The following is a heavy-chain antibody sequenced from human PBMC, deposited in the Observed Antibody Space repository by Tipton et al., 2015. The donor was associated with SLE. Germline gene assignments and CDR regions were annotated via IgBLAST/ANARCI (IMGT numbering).Heavy chain of an antibody. Sequence: LSLTCAVSGGSINDNNWWSWVRQSPGKGLEWVSSISSSSSFLYYTDSVKGRFTISRDNAKNSLYLQMSSLRAEDTAVYYCARDRGYTGYDPPGYFDYWGQGPLVTVSS. CDR3: ARDRGYTGYDPPGYFDY. V-gene: IGHV3-21*01. D-gene: IGHD5-12*01. J-gene: IGHJ4*02. CDR2: ISSSSSFL. CDR1: GGSINDNN.